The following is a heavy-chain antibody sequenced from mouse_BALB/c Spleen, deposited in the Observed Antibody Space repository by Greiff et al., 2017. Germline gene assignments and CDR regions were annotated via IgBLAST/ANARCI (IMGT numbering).Heavy chain of an antibody. CDR3: TRTAGNGLAY. J-gene: IGHJ3*01. CDR2: IYPGNSDT. V-gene: IGHV1-5*01. D-gene: IGHD2-1*01. CDR1: GYTFTSYW. Sequence: VQLQQSGTVLARPGSSVKMSCKASGYTFTSYWMHWVKQRPGQGLEWIGAIYPGNSDTSYNQKFKGKAKLTAVTSTSTAYMELSSLTNEDSAVYYCTRTAGNGLAYWGQGTLVTVSA.